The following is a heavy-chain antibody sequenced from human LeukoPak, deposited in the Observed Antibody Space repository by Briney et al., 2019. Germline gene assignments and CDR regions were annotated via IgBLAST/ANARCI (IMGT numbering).Heavy chain of an antibody. V-gene: IGHV3-23*01. Sequence: PGGSLRLSCAASGFTFSTYTMTWVRQAPGKGLEWVSVITDNGGATYYADSVKGRFTISRDNSKNTLYLQMNSLRVEDTAVYYCAKGRTGYIPDSWGQGTLVIVSS. J-gene: IGHJ4*02. CDR2: ITDNGGAT. D-gene: IGHD6-13*01. CDR3: AKGRTGYIPDS. CDR1: GFTFSTYT.